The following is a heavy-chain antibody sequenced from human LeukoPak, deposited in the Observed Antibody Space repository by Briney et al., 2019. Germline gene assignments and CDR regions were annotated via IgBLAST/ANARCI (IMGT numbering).Heavy chain of an antibody. CDR2: ISGDGSTI. D-gene: IGHD3-22*01. Sequence: GGSLRLSCVASGFTFSDNYMSWIRQAPGKGLEWVSSISGDGSTIYYADSVKGRFTISRDNAKNSLYLQMNSLRAEDTAVYYCARAAYYYDSSGYSCQYYSYYMDVWGKGTTVTVSS. CDR1: GFTFSDNY. V-gene: IGHV3-11*01. CDR3: ARAAYYYDSSGYSCQYYSYYMDV. J-gene: IGHJ6*03.